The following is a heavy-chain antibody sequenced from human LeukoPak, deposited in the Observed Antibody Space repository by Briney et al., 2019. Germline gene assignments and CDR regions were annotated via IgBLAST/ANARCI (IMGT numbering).Heavy chain of an antibody. Sequence: SVKVSCKASGGTFSSYAISWVRQAPGQGLEWMGGIIPILGIANYAQKFQGRVTITADKSTSTAYMELSSLRSEDTAVYYCARMGARIAAAGMDYWGQGTLVTVSS. CDR3: ARMGARIAAAGMDY. CDR2: IIPILGIA. J-gene: IGHJ4*02. V-gene: IGHV1-69*10. CDR1: GGTFSSYA. D-gene: IGHD6-13*01.